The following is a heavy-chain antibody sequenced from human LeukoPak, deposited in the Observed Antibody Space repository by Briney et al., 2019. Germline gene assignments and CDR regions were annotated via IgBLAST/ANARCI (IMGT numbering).Heavy chain of an antibody. V-gene: IGHV1-18*01. D-gene: IGHD6-13*01. CDR3: ARVRSIAAYGNAFDI. J-gene: IGHJ3*02. CDR1: GYTFTSYG. CDR2: ISAYNGNT. Sequence: ASVKVSCKASGYTFTSYGISWVRQAPGQGLEWMGWISAYNGNTNYAQKLQGRVTMTTDTSTSTAYMELRSLRSDDTAVYYCARVRSIAAYGNAFDIWGQGTMVTVSS.